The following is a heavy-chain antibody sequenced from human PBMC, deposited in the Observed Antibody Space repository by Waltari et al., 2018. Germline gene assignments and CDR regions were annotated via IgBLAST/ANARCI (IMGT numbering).Heavy chain of an antibody. Sequence: EVPLVESGGGLVTAGGSQRLSCVVSGFLIRSYPLYWVRRAPGKGLEVMWSMGSTSGARYYAESVKGRFTVTRDGSKNTLYLEMDRLRPDDTAIYYCAREWDGSYTYGPHVSSLGYWGQGAQVIVSS. CDR1: GFLIRSYP. CDR3: AREWDGSYTYGPHVSSLGY. D-gene: IGHD6-6*01. V-gene: IGHV3-21*02. J-gene: IGHJ4*02. CDR2: MGSTSGAR.